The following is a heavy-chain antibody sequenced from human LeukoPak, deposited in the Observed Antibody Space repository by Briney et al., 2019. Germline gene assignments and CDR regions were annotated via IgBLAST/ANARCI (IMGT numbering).Heavy chain of an antibody. J-gene: IGHJ5*02. V-gene: IGHV4-38-2*02. CDR2: IYHSGST. CDR3: ARASPDIVVVPAANYWFDP. D-gene: IGHD2-2*01. Sequence: SETLSLTCTVSGYSISSGYYWGWIRQPPGKGLGWIGSIYHSGSTYYNPSLKSRVTRSVDRSKNQFALKLSSVTAADTAVYYCARASPDIVVVPAANYWFDPWGQGTLVTVSS. CDR1: GYSISSGYY.